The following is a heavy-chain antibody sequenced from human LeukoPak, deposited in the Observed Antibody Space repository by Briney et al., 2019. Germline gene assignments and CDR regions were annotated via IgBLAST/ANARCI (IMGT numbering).Heavy chain of an antibody. CDR2: IYHSGST. CDR1: GGSISSGGYY. Sequence: SETLSLTCTVSGGSISSGGYYWSWIRQPPGKGLEWIGYIYHSGSTYYNPSLKSRVTISVDRSKNQFSLKLSSVTAADTAVYYCARVPRGQYRSSTSCYEYYFDYWGQGTLVTVSS. CDR3: ARVPRGQYRSSTSCYEYYFDY. D-gene: IGHD2-2*01. V-gene: IGHV4-30-2*01. J-gene: IGHJ4*02.